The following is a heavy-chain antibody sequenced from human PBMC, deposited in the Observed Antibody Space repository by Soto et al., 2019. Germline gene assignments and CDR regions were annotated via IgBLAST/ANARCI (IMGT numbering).Heavy chain of an antibody. D-gene: IGHD3-9*01. CDR3: ARDPRYDILTGYYLTYYGMDV. CDR1: GYTFTSYA. J-gene: IGHJ6*02. CDR2: INAGNGNT. V-gene: IGHV1-3*01. Sequence: ASVKVSCKASGYTFTSYAMHWVRQAPGQRLEWMGWINAGNGNTKYSQKFQGRVTITRDTSASRAYMELSSLRSEDTAVYYCARDPRYDILTGYYLTYYGMDVWGQGTTVTVSS.